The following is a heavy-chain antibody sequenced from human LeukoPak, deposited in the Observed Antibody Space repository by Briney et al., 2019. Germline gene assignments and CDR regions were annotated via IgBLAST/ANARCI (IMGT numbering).Heavy chain of an antibody. CDR1: GGSISSSSYY. V-gene: IGHV4-39*01. CDR2: IYYSGST. D-gene: IGHD3-22*01. J-gene: IGHJ4*02. Sequence: SETLSLTCTVSGGSISSSSYYWGWIRQPPGKGLEWIGSIYYSGSTYYNPSLKSRVTISVDTSKNQFSLKLSSVTAADTAVYYCARGSGTDYYDSSGYYAFDYWGQGTLVTVSS. CDR3: ARGSGTDYYDSSGYYAFDY.